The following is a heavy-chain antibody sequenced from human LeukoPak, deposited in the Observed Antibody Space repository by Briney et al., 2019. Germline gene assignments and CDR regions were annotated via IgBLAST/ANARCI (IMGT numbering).Heavy chain of an antibody. D-gene: IGHD2-2*01. CDR3: TTDLGGYCSSTSCYTGLNWFDP. J-gene: IGHJ5*02. Sequence: GESLRLSCAASGFTFSNYIMNWVRQAPGKGLEWVGRIQSKADGGATDYAAPVKGRFAISRDDSKNTLYLQMNSLKTDDTAVYYCTTDLGGYCSSTSCYTGLNWFDPWGQGTLVTVSS. CDR2: IQSKADGGAT. CDR1: GFTFSNYI. V-gene: IGHV3-15*01.